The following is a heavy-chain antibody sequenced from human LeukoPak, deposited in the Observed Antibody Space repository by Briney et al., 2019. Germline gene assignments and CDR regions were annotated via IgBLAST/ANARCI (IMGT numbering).Heavy chain of an antibody. Sequence: PSETLSLTCTISGGSISAFYWSWIRQPPGKGLEWIGNIYHSGSTNYNPSLKSRVIMSVDTSKKYLSLKLSSVTGADTAVYYCARDPHYDLPWVDWGQGTLVTVSS. CDR1: GGSISAFY. J-gene: IGHJ4*02. D-gene: IGHD5-12*01. V-gene: IGHV4-59*01. CDR3: ARDPHYDLPWVD. CDR2: IYHSGST.